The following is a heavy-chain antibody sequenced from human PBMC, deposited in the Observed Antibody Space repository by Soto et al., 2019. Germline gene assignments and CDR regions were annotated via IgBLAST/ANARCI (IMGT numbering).Heavy chain of an antibody. J-gene: IGHJ6*03. D-gene: IGHD3-3*01. CDR1: GGSISSYY. CDR2: IYYSGST. Sequence: SETLSLTCTVSGGSISSYYWSWIRQPPGKGLEWIGNIYYSGSTNYNPSLKSRVTISVDTSKNQFSLKLSSVTAADTAVYYCARQYYDFWSGYYNYYYYYYMDVWGKGTTVTVSS. CDR3: ARQYYDFWSGYYNYYYYYYMDV. V-gene: IGHV4-59*08.